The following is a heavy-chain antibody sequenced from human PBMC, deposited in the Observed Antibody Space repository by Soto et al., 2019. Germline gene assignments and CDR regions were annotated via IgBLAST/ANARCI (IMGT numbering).Heavy chain of an antibody. CDR2: IYWDDDK. CDR3: AHSFHVLRFLEWLPMPSMDV. D-gene: IGHD3-3*01. Sequence: SGPTLVNPTQTLTLTCTFSGFSLSTGGVGVGWIRQPPGKALEWLALIYWDDDKRYSPSLKSRLTITKDTSKNQVVLTMTNMDPVDTATYYCAHSFHVLRFLEWLPMPSMDVWGKGTTVTISS. CDR1: GFSLSTGGVG. J-gene: IGHJ6*03. V-gene: IGHV2-5*02.